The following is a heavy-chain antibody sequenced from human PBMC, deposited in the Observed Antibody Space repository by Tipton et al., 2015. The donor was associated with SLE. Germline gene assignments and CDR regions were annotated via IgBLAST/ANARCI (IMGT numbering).Heavy chain of an antibody. CDR3: AKDTGSSWHFFDY. Sequence: RSLRLSCAASGFTFDDYAMHWVRPTPGEGLEWVSGISWSSGSIGYADSVKGRFAISRDNAKNSLYLQMNSLGAADTALYYCAKDTGSSWHFFDYWGQGTRVTVSS. J-gene: IGHJ4*02. CDR2: ISWSSGSI. D-gene: IGHD6-13*01. V-gene: IGHV3-9*01. CDR1: GFTFDDYA.